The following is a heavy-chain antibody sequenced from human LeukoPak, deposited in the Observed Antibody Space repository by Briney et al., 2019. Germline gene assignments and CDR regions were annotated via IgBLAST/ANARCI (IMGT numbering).Heavy chain of an antibody. Sequence: GGSLRLSCAASGFTFSSYALSWVRQAPGQGLEWVSATSGNGAKTYYADSVKGRFTISRDNSKNTLYLQMNSLRVEDTAVYYCAKDRRYSFGYWGQGILVTVSS. CDR3: AKDRRYSFGY. J-gene: IGHJ4*02. CDR2: TSGNGAKT. CDR1: GFTFSSYA. D-gene: IGHD3-10*01. V-gene: IGHV3-23*01.